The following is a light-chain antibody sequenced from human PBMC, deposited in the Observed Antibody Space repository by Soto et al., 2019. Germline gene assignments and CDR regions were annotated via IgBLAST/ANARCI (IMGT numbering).Light chain of an antibody. CDR2: DVS. CDR3: CSYAGSRYV. J-gene: IGLJ1*01. V-gene: IGLV2-11*01. Sequence: QSVLTQPRSVSGSPGQSVTISCTGTSSDVGDYNYVSWYQQHPGKAPKLMIYDVSKRPSGVPDRFSGSKSGNTASLIISGLQAEDEADYYCCSYAGSRYVFGTGTKLTVL. CDR1: SSDVGDYNY.